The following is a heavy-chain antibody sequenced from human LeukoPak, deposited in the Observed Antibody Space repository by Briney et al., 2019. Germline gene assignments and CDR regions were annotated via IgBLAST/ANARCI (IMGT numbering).Heavy chain of an antibody. CDR1: GGSISGDAHY. CDR2: ISSSGST. J-gene: IGHJ3*02. V-gene: IGHV4-31*03. CDR3: AREMVRDAFDI. Sequence: SETLSLTCTVSGGSISGDAHYWSWIRQFPGRGLEWIGFISSSGSTTYNPSLKSRVTISVDRSQNQFSLNLTSVTAADTAVYYCAREMVRDAFDIWGQGTMVTVSS. D-gene: IGHD2-8*01.